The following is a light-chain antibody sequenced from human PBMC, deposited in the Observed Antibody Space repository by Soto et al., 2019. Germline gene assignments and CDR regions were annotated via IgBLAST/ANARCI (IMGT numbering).Light chain of an antibody. CDR2: GAS. CDR3: QQYDSYPLT. Sequence: EIVMTQSPATLSVSPGERATLSCRAGQNIHTNLAWYQQKPGQAPRLLFYGASTGATGLPARFSGSGSGTEFTLTISSLQPEDFATYYCQQYDSYPLTFGGGTKVDIK. CDR1: QNIHTN. V-gene: IGKV3-15*01. J-gene: IGKJ4*01.